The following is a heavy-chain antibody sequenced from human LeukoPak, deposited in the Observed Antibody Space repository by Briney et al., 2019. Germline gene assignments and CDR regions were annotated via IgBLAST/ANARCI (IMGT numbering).Heavy chain of an antibody. J-gene: IGHJ4*02. CDR3: ARSSNIQLWVFDY. V-gene: IGHV1-69*13. CDR1: GGTFSSYA. D-gene: IGHD5-18*01. Sequence: SVKVSCKASGGTFSSYAISWVRQAPGQGLEWMGGIIPIFGTANYAQKFQGRVTITADESTSTAYMELSSLRSEDTAVYYCARSSNIQLWVFDYWGQGTLVTVSS. CDR2: IIPIFGTA.